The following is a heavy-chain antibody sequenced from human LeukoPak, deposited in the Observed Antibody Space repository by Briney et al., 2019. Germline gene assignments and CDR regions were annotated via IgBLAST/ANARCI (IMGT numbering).Heavy chain of an antibody. D-gene: IGHD2-21*01. CDR3: ATVRPTDDPYYFDY. CDR2: FEPEEGES. V-gene: IGHV1-24*01. CDR1: GYTLTELS. J-gene: IGHJ4*02. Sequence: ASVKVSCKVSGYTLTELSMHWVRQAPGKGLEWMGGFEPEEGESIYAQKFQGRVTMTEDTSSDTAYMELSSLRSEDTAVYYCATVRPTDDPYYFDYWGQGTLVTVSS.